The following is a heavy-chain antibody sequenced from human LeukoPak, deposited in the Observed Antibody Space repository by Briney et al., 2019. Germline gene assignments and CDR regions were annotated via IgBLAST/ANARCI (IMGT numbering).Heavy chain of an antibody. CDR3: ARDTKLDVDTAMVPDY. Sequence: ASVKVSCKASGYTFTSYYMHRVRQAPGQGLEWMGIINPSGGSTSYAQKFQGRVTMTRDTSTSTVYMEPSSLRSEDTAVYYCARDTKLDVDTAMVPDYWGQGTLVTVSS. CDR1: GYTFTSYY. D-gene: IGHD5-18*01. V-gene: IGHV1-46*01. CDR2: INPSGGST. J-gene: IGHJ4*02.